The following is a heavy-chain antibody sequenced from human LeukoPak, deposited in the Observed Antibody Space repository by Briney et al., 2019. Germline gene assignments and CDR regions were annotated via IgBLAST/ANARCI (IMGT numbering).Heavy chain of an antibody. CDR2: INPSGGSP. Sequence: GASVKVSCTASGYTFSNYYMHWVRQAPGQGLEWMGIINPSGGSPSYAPKYQGRVTMTRGTSTSTVYLEMSSLGSEDTAVYYCARDGGGGGDYWGQGTLVTVSS. D-gene: IGHD2-15*01. J-gene: IGHJ4*02. V-gene: IGHV1-46*01. CDR1: GYTFSNYY. CDR3: ARDGGGGGDY.